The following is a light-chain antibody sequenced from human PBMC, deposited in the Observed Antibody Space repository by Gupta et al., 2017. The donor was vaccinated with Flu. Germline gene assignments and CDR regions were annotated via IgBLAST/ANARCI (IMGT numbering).Light chain of an antibody. CDR3: SSCKNTNTGCV. CDR2: EVS. CDR1: SSDVGGYDY. V-gene: IGLV2-14*01. Sequence: QSALTQPASVSGSPGQSITISCTGTSSDVGGYDYVSWYQQHPGKAPELMIFEVSRRPSGISTRFSGSKSGNTASLTIYGLQAEDEAYYYCSSCKNTNTGCVFGGGTKLTVL. J-gene: IGLJ2*01.